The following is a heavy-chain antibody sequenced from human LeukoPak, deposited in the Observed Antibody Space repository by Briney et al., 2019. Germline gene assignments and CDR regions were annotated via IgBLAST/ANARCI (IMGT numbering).Heavy chain of an antibody. V-gene: IGHV5-51*01. D-gene: IGHD2-2*02. CDR3: AIGGDSTTSCYRCFDY. CDR2: IYPDDSDT. CDR1: GYRFTSYW. J-gene: IGHJ4*02. Sequence: GVSLKISCQGSGYRFTSYWIGWVRQMPGKGLEWMGLIYPDDSDTRYSPSFQGQVTISADKSISTAYLQWSSLKASDTAMYYCAIGGDSTTSCYRCFDYWGQGTLVTVSS.